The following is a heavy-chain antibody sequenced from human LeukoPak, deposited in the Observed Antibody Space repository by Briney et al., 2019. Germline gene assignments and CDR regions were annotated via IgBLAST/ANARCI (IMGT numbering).Heavy chain of an antibody. CDR3: ARDGIVVVPAAIAIYYYYYYMDV. Sequence: GGSLRLSCAASGFTFSSYGMHWVRQAPGKGLEWVAFIRYDGSKKYYADSVKGRFTISRDNSKNTLYLQMNSLRAEDTAVYYCARDGIVVVPAAIAIYYYYYYMDVWGKGTTVTVSS. V-gene: IGHV3-30*02. CDR2: IRYDGSKK. D-gene: IGHD2-2*01. CDR1: GFTFSSYG. J-gene: IGHJ6*03.